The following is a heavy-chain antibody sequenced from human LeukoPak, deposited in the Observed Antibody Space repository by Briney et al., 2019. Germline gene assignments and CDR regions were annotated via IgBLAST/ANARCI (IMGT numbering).Heavy chain of an antibody. CDR3: ASISSSWTEYFQH. D-gene: IGHD6-13*01. CDR2: IYYSGST. Sequence: GSLRLSCAASGFTFSSYEFYWVRQPPGKGLEWIGAIYYSGSTSYNPSLQSRVAISADTSKHQLSLRLTSVTAADTAVYYCASISSSWTEYFQHWGQGTLVTVSS. V-gene: IGHV4-39*01. J-gene: IGHJ1*01. CDR1: GFTFSSYEFY.